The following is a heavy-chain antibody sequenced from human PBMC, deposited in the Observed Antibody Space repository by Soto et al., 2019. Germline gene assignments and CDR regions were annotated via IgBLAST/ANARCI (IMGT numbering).Heavy chain of an antibody. CDR2: IYYSGGT. CDR3: ARHIHGDYYFDY. CDR1: GGSISSYY. V-gene: IGHV4-59*08. J-gene: IGHJ4*02. D-gene: IGHD4-17*01. Sequence: SETLSLTCTVSGGSISSYYWSWIRQPPGKGLEWIGYIYYSGGTNYNPSLKSRVTISVDTSKNQFSLTLTSVTAADTAVYYCARHIHGDYYFDYWGQGTLVTVSS.